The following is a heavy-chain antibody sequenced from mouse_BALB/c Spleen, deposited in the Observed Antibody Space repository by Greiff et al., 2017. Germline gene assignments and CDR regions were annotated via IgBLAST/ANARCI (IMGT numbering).Heavy chain of an antibody. CDR1: GFTFSSYG. V-gene: IGHV5-6-3*01. Sequence: EVQGVESGGGLVQPGGSLKLSCAASGFTFSSYGMSWVRQTPDKRLELVATINSNGGSTYYPDSVKGRFTISRDNAKNTLYLQMSSLKSEDTAMYYCAREYYGSSYYFDYWGQGTTLTVSS. D-gene: IGHD1-1*01. CDR3: AREYYGSSYYFDY. J-gene: IGHJ2*01. CDR2: INSNGGST.